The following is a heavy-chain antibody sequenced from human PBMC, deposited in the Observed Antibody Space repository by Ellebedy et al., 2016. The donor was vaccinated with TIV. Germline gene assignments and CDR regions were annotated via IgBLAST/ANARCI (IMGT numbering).Heavy chain of an antibody. Sequence: AASVKVSCKASGFTFTSYGISWVRQAPGQGLEWMGWISVYSGNTNYLQKLQGRVTMTADTSTSTAYMELRSLTSDDTAVYYCARNPPRIKYGSGSYSSIDKWGQGTLVTVSS. CDR3: ARNPPRIKYGSGSYSSIDK. D-gene: IGHD3-10*01. V-gene: IGHV1-18*01. CDR2: ISVYSGNT. CDR1: GFTFTSYG. J-gene: IGHJ4*02.